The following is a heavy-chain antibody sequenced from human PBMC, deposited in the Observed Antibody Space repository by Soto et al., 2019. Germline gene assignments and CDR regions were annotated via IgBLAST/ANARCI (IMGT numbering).Heavy chain of an antibody. CDR1: DYSISSGYY. D-gene: IGHD2-15*01. J-gene: IGHJ5*02. CDR3: ARDTPGLAETNWFEP. Sequence: ETLSLTCAVSDYSISSGYYWGWIRQPPGKGLEWIGSIHHTGNTYYNPSLKSRVTISVDTSKNQFSLKLSSVTAADTAVYFCARDTPGLAETNWFEPWGQGTLVTVSS. V-gene: IGHV4-38-2*02. CDR2: IHHTGNT.